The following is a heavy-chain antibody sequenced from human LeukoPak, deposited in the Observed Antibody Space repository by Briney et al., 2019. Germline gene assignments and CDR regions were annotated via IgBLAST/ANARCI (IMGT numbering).Heavy chain of an antibody. CDR2: ISGDGGST. J-gene: IGHJ4*02. V-gene: IGHV3-43*02. CDR1: GFTFDDYA. CDR3: AKVLGYYDSSGYYQEGGFDY. Sequence: GGSLRLSCAASGFTFDDYAMHWVRQAPGKGLEWVSLISGDGGSTYYADSVKGRFTISRDNSKNSLYLQMNSLRTEDTALYYCAKVLGYYDSSGYYQEGGFDYWGQGTLVTVSS. D-gene: IGHD3-22*01.